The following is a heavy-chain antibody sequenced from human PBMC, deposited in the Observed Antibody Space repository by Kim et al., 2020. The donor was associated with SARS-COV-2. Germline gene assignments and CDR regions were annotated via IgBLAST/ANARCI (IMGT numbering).Heavy chain of an antibody. CDR3: AKDILRWGPGWFNP. D-gene: IGHD1-26*01. V-gene: IGHV3-43*01. J-gene: IGHJ5*02. Sequence: ADYGKGRFTISRDKSKNAMYMRMNSLRTEDTALYYCAKDILRWGPGWFNPWGQGTLVTVSS.